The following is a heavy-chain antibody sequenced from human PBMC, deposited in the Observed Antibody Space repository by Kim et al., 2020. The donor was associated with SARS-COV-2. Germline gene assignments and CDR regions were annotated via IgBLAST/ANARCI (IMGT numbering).Heavy chain of an antibody. V-gene: IGHV3-30*18. CDR1: GFTFSSYG. Sequence: GGSLRLSCAASGFTFSSYGMHWVRQAPGKGLEWVAVISYDGSNKYYADSVKGRFTISRDNSKNTLYLQMNSLRAEDTAVYYCAKGLLSGLFDYWGQGTLVTVSS. CDR3: AKGLLSGLFDY. D-gene: IGHD3-22*01. CDR2: ISYDGSNK. J-gene: IGHJ4*02.